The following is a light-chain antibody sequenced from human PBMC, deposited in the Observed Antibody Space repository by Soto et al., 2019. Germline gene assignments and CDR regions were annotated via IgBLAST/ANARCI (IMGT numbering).Light chain of an antibody. J-gene: IGLJ3*02. CDR3: QSYDATNQV. V-gene: IGLV6-57*01. CDR2: EDN. Sequence: NFMLTQPHSVSESPGKTVIISCTRSSGSIASNYVHWYQQRPGSSPTTVIYEDNQRPSGVPDRFSGSIDSSSNSASLTIPGLETEDEADYYCQSYDATNQVFGGGTKLTVL. CDR1: SGSIASNY.